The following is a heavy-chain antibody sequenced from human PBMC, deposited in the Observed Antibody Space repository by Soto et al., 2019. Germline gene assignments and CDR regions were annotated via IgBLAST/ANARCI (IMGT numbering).Heavy chain of an antibody. J-gene: IGHJ6*02. CDR1: GGSISSGGYY. D-gene: IGHD6-19*01. CDR2: IYYSGST. V-gene: IGHV4-31*03. CDR3: ARAGLSVAGKGQDYYYGMDV. Sequence: PSETLSLTCTVSGGSISSGGYYWSWIRQHPGKGLEWIGYIYYSGSTYYNPSLKSRVTISVDTSKNQFSLKLSSVTAADTAVYYCARAGLSVAGKGQDYYYGMDVWGQGTTVTVSS.